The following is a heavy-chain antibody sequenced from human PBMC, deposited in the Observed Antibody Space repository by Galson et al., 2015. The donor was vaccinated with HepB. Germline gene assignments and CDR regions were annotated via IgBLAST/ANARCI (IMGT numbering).Heavy chain of an antibody. CDR3: APYCRGGRCPQDFVP. CDR2: IDPSDSYT. J-gene: IGHJ5*02. D-gene: IGHD2-15*01. Sequence: QSGAEVKKPGESLRISCKGSGFTFSNYWITWVRQMAGEGLEWMGRIDPSDSYTKYSPSFEGHVTISADKSISTAYLQWSSLRASDTAMYYCAPYCRGGRCPQDFVPWGQGTLVTVSS. V-gene: IGHV5-10-1*01. CDR1: GFTFSNYW.